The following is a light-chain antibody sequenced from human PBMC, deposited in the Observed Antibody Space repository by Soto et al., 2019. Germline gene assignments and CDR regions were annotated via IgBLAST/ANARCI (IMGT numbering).Light chain of an antibody. J-gene: IGLJ3*02. Sequence: QSALTQPASVSGSPGQSITISCTGTSNDVGGYNLVSWFQQHPGKAPKLMISAVNKRPSGVSNRCSGSKSANTASLTISGLQAEDEADYYCCSHVGGSSPPWVFGGGTKLTVL. CDR3: CSHVGGSSPPWV. CDR1: SNDVGGYNL. CDR2: AVN. V-gene: IGLV2-23*02.